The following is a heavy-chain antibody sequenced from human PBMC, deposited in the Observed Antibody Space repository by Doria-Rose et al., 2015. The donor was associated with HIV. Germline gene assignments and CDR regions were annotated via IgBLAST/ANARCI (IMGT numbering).Heavy chain of an antibody. J-gene: IGHJ4*02. V-gene: IGHV4-31*03. D-gene: IGHD3-3*01. CDR3: ARMGSYRELDY. CDR2: TYYTGTS. CDR1: CASASSRGYY. Sequence: QVQLQESGPGLVKPSETLSLTCSASCASASSRGYYWNWIRPVPGKGLESLGYTYYTGTSDYSPSLKSRLNMAVDTSKNQFSLKLSFVTVADTAVYYCARMGSYRELDYWGEGALVIVSA.